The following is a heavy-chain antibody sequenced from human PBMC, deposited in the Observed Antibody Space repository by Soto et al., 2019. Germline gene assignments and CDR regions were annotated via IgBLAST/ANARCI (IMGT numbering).Heavy chain of an antibody. Sequence: PSETLSLTCTVSGGSISSSSYYWGWIRQPPGKGLEWIGSIYYSGSTYYNPSLKSRVTISVDTSKNQFSLKLSSVTAADTAVYYCARVKAGVVYWGQGTLVTVSS. CDR1: GGSISSSSYY. D-gene: IGHD6-13*01. V-gene: IGHV4-39*01. CDR3: ARVKAGVVY. CDR2: IYYSGST. J-gene: IGHJ4*02.